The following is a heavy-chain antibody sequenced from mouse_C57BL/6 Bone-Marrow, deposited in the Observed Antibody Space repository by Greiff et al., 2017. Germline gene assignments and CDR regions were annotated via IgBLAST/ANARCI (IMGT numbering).Heavy chain of an antibody. CDR2: IYPGSGNT. Sequence: LMESGPELVKPGASVKISCTASGYTFTDYYINWVQQTPGQGLEWIGWIYPGSGNTKYAETFKGQATLTVDTSSSTAYMQLSSLTSEDSAVDLCAGVVWYDWYFDVWGTGTTVTVSS. D-gene: IGHD2-10*02. V-gene: IGHV1-84*01. CDR3: AGVVWYDWYFDV. J-gene: IGHJ1*03. CDR1: GYTFTDYY.